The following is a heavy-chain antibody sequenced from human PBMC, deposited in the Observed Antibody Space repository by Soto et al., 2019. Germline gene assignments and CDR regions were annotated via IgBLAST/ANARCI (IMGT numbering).Heavy chain of an antibody. D-gene: IGHD1-26*01. CDR1: GFTFSSYS. J-gene: IGHJ5*02. CDR3: ARAPGGLNQGCFDP. V-gene: IGHV3-48*01. CDR2: ISSSSSTI. Sequence: EVQLVESGGGWVQPGGSLRLSCAASGFTFSSYSMNWVRQAPGKGLEWVSYISSSSSTIYYADSVKGRFTISRDNAKNSLYLQMNSLRAEDTAVNYGARAPGGLNQGCFDPWGQGTLVIVSS.